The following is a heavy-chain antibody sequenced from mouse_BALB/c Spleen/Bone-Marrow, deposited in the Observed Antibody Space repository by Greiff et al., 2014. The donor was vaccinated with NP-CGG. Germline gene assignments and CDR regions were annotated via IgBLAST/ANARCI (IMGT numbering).Heavy chain of an antibody. J-gene: IGHJ2*01. CDR2: FNSNGGST. CDR3: ARGNYGHYVGYFDY. CDR1: GFTFSSYG. V-gene: IGHV5-6-3*01. Sequence: EVKVVESGGGFVQPGGSLKLSCAASGFTFSSYGMSWVRQTPDKRLELFVSFNSNGGSTYYPDCVKGRFTITRDNAENTLSLQMSSLKSEDTDMYYCARGNYGHYVGYFDYWGQGTPLTVS. D-gene: IGHD2-1*01.